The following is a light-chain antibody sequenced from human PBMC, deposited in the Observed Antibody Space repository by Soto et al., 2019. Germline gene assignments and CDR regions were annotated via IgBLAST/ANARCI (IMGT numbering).Light chain of an antibody. CDR1: SSNIGSNT. V-gene: IGLV1-44*01. CDR2: SNY. CDR3: ASWDDNLNAWV. Sequence: QSVLTQPPSASGTPGQRVTISCSGNSSNIGSNTVNWYQQLPGTAPKLLIYSNYQRPSGVPARFSGSKSGTSASLAISGLLSVDEADYYCASWDDNLNAWVFGGGTKLTVL. J-gene: IGLJ3*02.